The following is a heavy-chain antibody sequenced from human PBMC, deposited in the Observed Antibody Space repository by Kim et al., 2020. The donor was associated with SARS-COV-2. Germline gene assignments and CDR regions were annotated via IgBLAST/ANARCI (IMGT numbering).Heavy chain of an antibody. Sequence: GGSLRLSCATSGFTFAAYAMGWVRQSPGKGLEWVSSISGSGGSAYYADPVKGRFSISRDESKNRVHLQMNRLRVEDTAVYYCAKDWGPTPPRVMDVWGQGTTVTVFS. V-gene: IGHV3-23*01. CDR1: GFTFAAYA. CDR3: AKDWGPTPPRVMDV. J-gene: IGHJ6*02. D-gene: IGHD3-16*01. CDR2: ISGSGGSA.